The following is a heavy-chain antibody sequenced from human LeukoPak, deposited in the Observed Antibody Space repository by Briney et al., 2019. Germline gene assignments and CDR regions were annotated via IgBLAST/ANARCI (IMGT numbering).Heavy chain of an antibody. J-gene: IGHJ6*02. CDR1: GGTFSSYA. CDR2: IIPIFGTA. D-gene: IGHD3-3*01. Sequence: SVTVSCTASGGTFSSYAISWVRQAPGQGLEWMGGIIPIFGTANYAQKFQGRVTITADESTSTAYMELSRLRSDDTAVYYCARGGYDFVYYYYGMDVWGQGTTVTVSS. CDR3: ARGGYDFVYYYYGMDV. V-gene: IGHV1-69*13.